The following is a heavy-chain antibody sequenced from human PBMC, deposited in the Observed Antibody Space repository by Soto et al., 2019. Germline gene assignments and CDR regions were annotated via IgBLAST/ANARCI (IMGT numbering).Heavy chain of an antibody. J-gene: IGHJ5*02. CDR1: GGSISSYY. D-gene: IGHD6-13*01. V-gene: IGHV4-59*01. Sequence: QVQLQESGPGLVKPSETLSLTCTVSGGSISSYYWSWIRQPPGKGLEWIGYIYYSGSTNYNPSLKSRVTISVDTSKNQFSLKLSSVTAADTAVYYCARDRDSRNWFDPWGQGTLVTVSS. CDR3: ARDRDSRNWFDP. CDR2: IYYSGST.